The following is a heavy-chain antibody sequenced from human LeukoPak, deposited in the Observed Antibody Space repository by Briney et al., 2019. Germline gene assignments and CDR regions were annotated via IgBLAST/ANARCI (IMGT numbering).Heavy chain of an antibody. CDR1: GFTSGDYA. CDR3: TRPLVVVPSGWFDP. Sequence: PGRSLRLSCTPSGFTSGDYAMSWVRQAPGKGLEWVGFIRSKAYGGTTEYAASVKGRFTISRDDSKSIASLQMNSLKTEDTAVYYCTRPLVVVPSGWFDPWGQGTLVTVSS. V-gene: IGHV3-49*04. D-gene: IGHD3-22*01. CDR2: IRSKAYGGTT. J-gene: IGHJ5*02.